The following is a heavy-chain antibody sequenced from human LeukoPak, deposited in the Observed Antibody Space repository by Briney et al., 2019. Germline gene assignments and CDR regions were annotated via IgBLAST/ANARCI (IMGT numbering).Heavy chain of an antibody. D-gene: IGHD3-22*01. J-gene: IGHJ4*02. V-gene: IGHV3-30-3*01. CDR3: ASARGSSGYYPDY. CDR2: ISYDGSNK. Sequence: GGSLRLSCAASGFTFGSYAMHWVRQAPGKGLEWVAVISYDGSNKYYADSVKGRFTISRDNSKNTLYLQMNSLRAEDTAVYYCASARGSSGYYPDYWGQGTLVTVSS. CDR1: GFTFGSYA.